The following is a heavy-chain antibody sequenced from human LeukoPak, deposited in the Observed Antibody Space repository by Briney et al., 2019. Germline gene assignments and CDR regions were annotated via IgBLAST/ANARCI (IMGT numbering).Heavy chain of an antibody. V-gene: IGHV3-23*01. Sequence: GGSLRLSCAASGFTFSSYAMSWLRQAPGKGLEWVQAISGSGGRKYYADSVKGRFTISRDNSKNTLYLQMNSLRTEDTAVYYCAKARYRDYGDYAGDAFDIWGQGTMVTVSS. CDR3: AKARYRDYGDYAGDAFDI. CDR1: GFTFSSYA. D-gene: IGHD4-17*01. CDR2: ISGSGGRK. J-gene: IGHJ3*02.